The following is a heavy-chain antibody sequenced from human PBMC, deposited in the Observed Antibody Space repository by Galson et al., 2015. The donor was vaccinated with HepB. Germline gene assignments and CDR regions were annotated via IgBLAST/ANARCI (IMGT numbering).Heavy chain of an antibody. CDR1: GYTFTGYY. D-gene: IGHD3-3*01. J-gene: IGHJ6*03. Sequence: SVKVSCKASGYTFTGYYMHWVRQAPGQGLEWMGWINPNSGGTNYAQKFQGRVTMTRDTSISTAYMELSRLRSDDTAVYYCARVGLLEWLFLDYYYMDVWGKGTTVTVSS. CDR2: INPNSGGT. CDR3: ARVGLLEWLFLDYYYMDV. V-gene: IGHV1-2*02.